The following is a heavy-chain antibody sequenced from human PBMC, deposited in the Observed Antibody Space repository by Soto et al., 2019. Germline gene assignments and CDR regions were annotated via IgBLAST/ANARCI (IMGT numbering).Heavy chain of an antibody. J-gene: IGHJ4*02. V-gene: IGHV3-74*01. CDR2: INSDGSST. D-gene: IGHD3-10*01. CDR3: ARDGEGKEEFDY. CDR1: GFTFSSYW. Sequence: LRLSCAASGFTFSSYWMHWVRQAPGKGLVWVSRINSDGSSTSYADSVKGRFTISRDNAKNTLYLQMNSLRAEDTAVYYCARDGEGKEEFDYWGQGTLVTVSS.